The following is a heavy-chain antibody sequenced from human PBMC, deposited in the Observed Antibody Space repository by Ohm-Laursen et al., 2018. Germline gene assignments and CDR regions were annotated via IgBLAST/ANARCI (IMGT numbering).Heavy chain of an antibody. CDR2: IYDSGTT. CDR1: GASISSGGYY. Sequence: TLSLTCTVSGASISSGGYYWSWIRQHPGKGLEWIGYIYDSGTTYYDPSLKSRVTISIDTSKNQFSLKLSSVTAADTAVYYCARRHSSGTAFDYWGQGILVIVSS. D-gene: IGHD3-22*01. CDR3: ARRHSSGTAFDY. V-gene: IGHV4-31*03. J-gene: IGHJ4*02.